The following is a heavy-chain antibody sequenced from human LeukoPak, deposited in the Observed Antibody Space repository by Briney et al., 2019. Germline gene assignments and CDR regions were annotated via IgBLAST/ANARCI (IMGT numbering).Heavy chain of an antibody. J-gene: IGHJ6*04. Sequence: SVKVSCKASSGTFSSYAISWVRQAPGQGLDWMGGIIPIFGTANYAQKFQGRVTITADKSTSTAYMELSSLRSEDTAVYYCARETDCGDLSYGMDVWGKGTTVTVSS. D-gene: IGHD4-17*01. CDR2: IIPIFGTA. CDR3: ARETDCGDLSYGMDV. CDR1: SGTFSSYA. V-gene: IGHV1-69*06.